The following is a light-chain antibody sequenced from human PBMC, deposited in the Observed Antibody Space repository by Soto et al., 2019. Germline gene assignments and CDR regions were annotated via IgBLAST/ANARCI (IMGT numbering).Light chain of an antibody. V-gene: IGKV3-11*01. CDR1: QSIRTF. Sequence: EIVLTQPPATLSLSPGEIATLYFSASQSIRTFLAWYQHRPGQAPRLLIYDASDRATGIPARFSGSGSGADFTLTISSLEPEDFAVYYCQQRSNWPPITFGQGTRLEIK. CDR3: QQRSNWPPIT. CDR2: DAS. J-gene: IGKJ5*01.